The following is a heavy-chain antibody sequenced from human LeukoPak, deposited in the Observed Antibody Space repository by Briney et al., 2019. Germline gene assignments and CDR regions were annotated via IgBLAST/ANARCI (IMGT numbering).Heavy chain of an antibody. V-gene: IGHV3-48*04. CDR2: ISSSSSTI. CDR3: ARYYYDRSAYLDY. CDR1: GFTFSSYS. J-gene: IGHJ4*02. D-gene: IGHD3-22*01. Sequence: GGSLRLSCAASGFTFSSYSMNWVRQAPGKGLEWISYISSSSSTIYYTDSVEGRFTISRDNAKNTLYLQMNSLRAEDTAVYYCARYYYDRSAYLDYWGQGTLVTVSS.